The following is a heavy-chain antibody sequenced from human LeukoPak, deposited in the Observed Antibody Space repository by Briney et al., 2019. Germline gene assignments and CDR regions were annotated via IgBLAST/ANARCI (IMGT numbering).Heavy chain of an antibody. CDR1: GFTFNTYD. J-gene: IGHJ4*02. Sequence: GGSLRLSCAASGFTFNTYDMHWVRQAPGKGLEWVAVISYGGSNKYYADSVKGRFTISRDNSRKTLYLQMNSLRAEDTAVYYCAKDRRIKMIVVVPDFDYWGQGTLVTVSS. V-gene: IGHV3-30*18. CDR2: ISYGGSNK. CDR3: AKDRRIKMIVVVPDFDY. D-gene: IGHD3-22*01.